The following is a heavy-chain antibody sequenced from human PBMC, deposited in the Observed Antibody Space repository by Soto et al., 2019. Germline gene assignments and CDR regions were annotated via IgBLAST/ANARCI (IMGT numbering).Heavy chain of an antibody. Sequence: GPSVKVSCKASGYTFTSYYMHWVRQAPGQGLEWMGIINPSGGSTSYAQKFQGRVTMTRDTSTSTVYMELSSLRSEDTAVYYCARVIEDIEATGIWAFDIWGQGTMVTVSS. J-gene: IGHJ3*02. V-gene: IGHV1-46*03. CDR2: INPSGGST. CDR1: GYTFTSYY. CDR3: ARVIEDIEATGIWAFDI. D-gene: IGHD5-12*01.